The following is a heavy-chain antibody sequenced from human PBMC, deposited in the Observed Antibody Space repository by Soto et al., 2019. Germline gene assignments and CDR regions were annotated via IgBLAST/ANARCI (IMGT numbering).Heavy chain of an antibody. V-gene: IGHV4-59*01. Sequence: SETLSLTCTVSGGSISSYYWSWIRQPPGKGLERIGYIYYSGSTNYNPSLKSRVTISVDTSKNQFSLKLSSVTAADTAVYYCARVVAGTNGVCFDYWGQGTLVTVSS. D-gene: IGHD2-8*01. CDR2: IYYSGST. CDR1: GGSISSYY. CDR3: ARVVAGTNGVCFDY. J-gene: IGHJ4*02.